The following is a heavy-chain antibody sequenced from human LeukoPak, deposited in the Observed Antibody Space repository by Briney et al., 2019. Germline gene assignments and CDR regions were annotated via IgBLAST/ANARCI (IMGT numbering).Heavy chain of an antibody. D-gene: IGHD3-10*01. CDR1: GFTFSSYE. CDR2: ISSSGTTI. V-gene: IGHV3-48*03. Sequence: GGSLRLSCAASGFTFSSYEMNRVRQAPGKGLEWVSYISSSGTTIHYADSVKGRFTISRDNAKNSLFLQMNSLRAEDTAVYSCARGDYYDSESYYNPFDYWGQGTLVTVSS. J-gene: IGHJ4*02. CDR3: ARGDYYDSESYYNPFDY.